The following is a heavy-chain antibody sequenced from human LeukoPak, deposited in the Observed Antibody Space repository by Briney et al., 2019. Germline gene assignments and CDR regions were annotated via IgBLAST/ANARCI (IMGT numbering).Heavy chain of an antibody. V-gene: IGHV3-64*01. J-gene: IGHJ4*02. Sequence: GGSLRLSCAASGFTFSSYAMHWVRQAPGKGLEYVSAISSNGGSTYYANSVKGRFTISRDNSKNTLYLQMGSLRAEDMAVYYCAREGGLRGFDYWGQGTLVTVSS. CDR1: GFTFSSYA. D-gene: IGHD4-17*01. CDR3: AREGGLRGFDY. CDR2: ISSNGGST.